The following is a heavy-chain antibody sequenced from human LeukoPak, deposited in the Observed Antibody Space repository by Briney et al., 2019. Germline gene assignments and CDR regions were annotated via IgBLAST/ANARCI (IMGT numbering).Heavy chain of an antibody. CDR1: GGSISSGSYY. CDR3: ARETLRITGTHLDY. J-gene: IGHJ4*02. V-gene: IGHV4-61*02. D-gene: IGHD1-20*01. CDR2: IYTSGST. Sequence: PSETLSLTCTVSGGSISSGSYYWSWIRQPAGKGLEWIGRIYTSGSTNYNPSLKSRVTISVDTSKNQFSLKLSSVTAADTAVYYCARETLRITGTHLDYWGQGTLVTISS.